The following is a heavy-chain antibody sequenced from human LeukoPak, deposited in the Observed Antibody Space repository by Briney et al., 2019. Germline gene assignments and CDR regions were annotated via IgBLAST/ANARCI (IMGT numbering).Heavy chain of an antibody. CDR3: VRSSTYHLFDD. J-gene: IGHJ4*02. CDR1: SVSISSFY. CDR2: ISWSGTT. Sequence: SETLSLTCTVSSVSISSFYWSWIRQPPGKGLEWIGYISWSGTTNYNPSLNSRVTISLDTSKNQFSLKLSSVTAADTAVYYCVRSSTYHLFDDWGQGTLVTVSS. D-gene: IGHD2-15*01. V-gene: IGHV4-59*08.